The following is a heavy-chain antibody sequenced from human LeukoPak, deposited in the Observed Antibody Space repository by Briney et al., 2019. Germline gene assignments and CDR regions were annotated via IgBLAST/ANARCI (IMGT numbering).Heavy chain of an antibody. D-gene: IGHD3-22*01. J-gene: IGHJ4*02. CDR2: ITGSGANT. Sequence: GGSLRLSCAGSGFSFSTYSMNWVRQAPGKGLEWVSGITGSGANTYYADSGKGRFTISRDNCKNTLYLRMNSVRAEDPAVSYCYYYDSSGFYPQTKIDYWGKGTLVTVSS. CDR1: GFSFSTYS. V-gene: IGHV3-23*01. CDR3: YYYDSSGFYPQTKIDY.